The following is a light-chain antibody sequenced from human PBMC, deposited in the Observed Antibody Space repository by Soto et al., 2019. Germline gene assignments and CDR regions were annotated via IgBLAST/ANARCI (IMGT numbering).Light chain of an antibody. J-gene: IGKJ1*01. V-gene: IGKV3-20*01. CDR1: HSVTTH. CDR2: GAS. Sequence: EIVLTQPPDTLSLSPGEGATLSCWASHSVTTHLAWFQQRPGQTPRLLIYGASSRATGIPARFSGSGSGTDFTLTISRLEPEDFAVYYCQQYGSSSWTFGQGTKVDIK. CDR3: QQYGSSSWT.